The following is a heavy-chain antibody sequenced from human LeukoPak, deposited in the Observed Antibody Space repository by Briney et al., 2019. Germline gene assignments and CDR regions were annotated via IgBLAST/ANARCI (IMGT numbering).Heavy chain of an antibody. Sequence: SETLSLTCTVSGGSISSSSYYWGWIRQPPGKGLEWIGSIYYSGSTYYNPSLKSRVTISVDTSKNQFSLKLSSVTAADTAVYYCARVYLDYYGSGSYFDYWGQGTLVTVSS. CDR3: ARVYLDYYGSGSYFDY. J-gene: IGHJ4*02. V-gene: IGHV4-39*07. CDR2: IYYSGST. CDR1: GGSISSSSYY. D-gene: IGHD3-10*01.